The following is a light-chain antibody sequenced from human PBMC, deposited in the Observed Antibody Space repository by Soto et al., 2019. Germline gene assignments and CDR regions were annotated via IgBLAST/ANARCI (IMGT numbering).Light chain of an antibody. Sequence: EIVLTQSPGTLSLSPGERATLSCRASQSVSSSYLARYQQKPGQAPRLLIYVASSRATGIPDRFSGSGSGTDFTLTISRLEPEDFAVYYCQQYGSSRITFGQGTRLEIK. CDR1: QSVSSSY. J-gene: IGKJ5*01. CDR2: VAS. V-gene: IGKV3-20*01. CDR3: QQYGSSRIT.